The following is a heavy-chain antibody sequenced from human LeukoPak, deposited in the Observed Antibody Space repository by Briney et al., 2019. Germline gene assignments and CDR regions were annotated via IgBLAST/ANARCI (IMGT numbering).Heavy chain of an antibody. Sequence: PSETLSLTCTVSGASISSSSYYWGWIRQPPGKGLEWIGSIYYSGSTYYNPSLESRVTTSVDTSKNQFSLKLSSVTAADTAVYYCANSLISSGWYYFDYWGQGALVTVSS. CDR1: GASISSSSYY. D-gene: IGHD6-19*01. V-gene: IGHV4-39*07. CDR3: ANSLISSGWYYFDY. CDR2: IYYSGST. J-gene: IGHJ4*02.